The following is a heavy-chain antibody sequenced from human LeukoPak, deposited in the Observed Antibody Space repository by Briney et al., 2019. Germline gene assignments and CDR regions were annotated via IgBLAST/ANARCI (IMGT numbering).Heavy chain of an antibody. CDR2: INHSGST. CDR1: GGSFSGYY. D-gene: IGHD3-22*01. J-gene: IGHJ4*02. Sequence: PSETLSLTCAVYGGSFSGYYWSWIRQPPGKGLEWIGEINHSGSTNYNPSLKSRVTISVDTSKNQFSLKLTSVTAADTAVYYCASSIYYYDRSGYLDWGQGTLVTVSS. V-gene: IGHV4-34*01. CDR3: ASSIYYYDRSGYLD.